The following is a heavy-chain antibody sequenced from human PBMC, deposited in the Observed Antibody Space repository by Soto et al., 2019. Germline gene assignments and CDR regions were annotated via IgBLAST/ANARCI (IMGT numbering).Heavy chain of an antibody. CDR1: GGSISSGGYS. V-gene: IGHV4-30-2*01. Sequence: SETLSLTCAVSGGSISSGGYSWSWIRQPPGKGLEWIGYIYHSGSTYYNPSLKSRVTISVDRSKNQFSLKLSSVTAADTAVYFCARVGYYDSSGYSNIFDYWGQGTLVTVSS. D-gene: IGHD3-22*01. J-gene: IGHJ4*02. CDR3: ARVGYYDSSGYSNIFDY. CDR2: IYHSGST.